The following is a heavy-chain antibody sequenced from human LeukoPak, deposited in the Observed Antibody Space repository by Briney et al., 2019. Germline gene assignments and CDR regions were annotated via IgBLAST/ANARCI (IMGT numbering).Heavy chain of an antibody. Sequence: GRSLRLTCTASGFTFDDFAMHWVRQVPAKGLEWVSGITGNSGALHYADSVKCRFTISRDNAKKSLYLQISSLIPEDTALYYCRQDIVGTMLRGVIRSWAQGTLVTVSS. V-gene: IGHV3-9*01. CDR1: GFTFDDFA. D-gene: IGHD3-10*01. CDR3: RQDIVGTMLRGVIRS. J-gene: IGHJ4*02. CDR2: ITGNSGAL.